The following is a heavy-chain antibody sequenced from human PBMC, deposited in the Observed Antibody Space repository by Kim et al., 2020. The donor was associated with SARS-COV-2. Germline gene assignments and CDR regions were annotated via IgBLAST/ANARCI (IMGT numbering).Heavy chain of an antibody. V-gene: IGHV3-7*04. Sequence: KGRFTISGDNAKNSLYLQMNSLRAEDTAVYCCARARARIAIFGVLPPGFDYWGQGTLVTVSS. J-gene: IGHJ4*02. D-gene: IGHD3-3*01. CDR3: ARARARIAIFGVLPPGFDY.